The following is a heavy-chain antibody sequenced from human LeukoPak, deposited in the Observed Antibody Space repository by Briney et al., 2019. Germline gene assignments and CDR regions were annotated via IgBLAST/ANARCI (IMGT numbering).Heavy chain of an antibody. CDR2: ISYDGSNK. CDR1: GFTFSSYA. J-gene: IGHJ4*02. D-gene: IGHD6-13*01. CDR3: AKGFAGYSSSWLTDY. Sequence: PGGSLRLSCAASGFTFSSYAMHWVRQAPGKGLEWVAVISYDGSNKYYADSVKGRFTISRDNSKNTLYLQMNSLRAEDTAVYYCAKGFAGYSSSWLTDYWGQGTLVTVSS. V-gene: IGHV3-30-3*01.